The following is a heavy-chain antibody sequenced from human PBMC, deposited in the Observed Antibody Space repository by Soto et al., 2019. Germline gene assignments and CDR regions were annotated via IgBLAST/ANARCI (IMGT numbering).Heavy chain of an antibody. Sequence: QVQLVQSGAEVKKPGSAVKVYCKDSGRKFSTYRMLWVRQAPGQGLEWMGRIIPMLGIANYAQKFQDRVTITTDKSTGTDYMELSSLRAEDTALYYCTIGSWSGEVCDIWGPGTIVTVSS. CDR3: TIGSWSGEVCDI. V-gene: IGHV1-69*04. D-gene: IGHD2-21*01. CDR2: IIPMLGIA. J-gene: IGHJ3*02. CDR1: GRKFSTYR.